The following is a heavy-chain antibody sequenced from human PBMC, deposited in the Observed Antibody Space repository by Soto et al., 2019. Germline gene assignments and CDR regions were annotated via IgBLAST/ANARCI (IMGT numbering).Heavy chain of an antibody. Sequence: QVQLQQWGAGLLKPSETLSLTCAVYGGSFSGYYWSWIRQPPGKGLEWIGEINHSGSTNYNPSLKSRVTISVDTSKNQFSLKLSSVTAADTAVYYCARAYTYYFDYLGQGTLVTVSS. CDR1: GGSFSGYY. D-gene: IGHD2-2*02. V-gene: IGHV4-34*01. J-gene: IGHJ4*02. CDR2: INHSGST. CDR3: ARAYTYYFDY.